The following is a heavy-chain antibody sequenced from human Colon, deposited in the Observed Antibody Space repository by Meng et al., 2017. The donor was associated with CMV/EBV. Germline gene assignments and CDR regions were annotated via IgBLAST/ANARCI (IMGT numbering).Heavy chain of an antibody. CDR3: AREEGITGLFDF. CDR2: IFHSGST. V-gene: IGHV4-59*02. D-gene: IGHD3-16*01. Sequence: SETLSLTCTVSGAPVTSDFWSWLRQPPGKGLEWIGYIFHSGSTNYNPSFKNRVTMSIDTSKNQFSLKLTSVTAADTAVYYCAREEGITGLFDFWGQGMLVTVSS. CDR1: GAPVTSDF. J-gene: IGHJ4*02.